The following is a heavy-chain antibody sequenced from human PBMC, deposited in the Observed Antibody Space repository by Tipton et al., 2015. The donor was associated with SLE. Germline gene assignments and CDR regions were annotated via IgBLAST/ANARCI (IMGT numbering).Heavy chain of an antibody. D-gene: IGHD3-22*01. Sequence: SLRLSCAASGFTFSSYWMSWVRQAPGKGLEWVANIKQDGSEKYYVDSVKGRLTISRDNAKNSLYLQMNSLRAEDTAVYYCAREAGYYDSSGYYEEGNYWGQGTLVTVSS. V-gene: IGHV3-7*05. CDR1: GFTFSSYW. CDR3: AREAGYYDSSGYYEEGNY. CDR2: IKQDGSEK. J-gene: IGHJ4*02.